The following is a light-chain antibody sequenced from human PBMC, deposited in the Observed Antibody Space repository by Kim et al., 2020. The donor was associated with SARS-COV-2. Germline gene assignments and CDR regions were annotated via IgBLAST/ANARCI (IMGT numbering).Light chain of an antibody. Sequence: ALGQTGRVRCQGNSLRIYYASWNQQKPGQDPVLNIYTKNNRPSGVPGQFSGSSSGNTASLTITGAEAEDEADYYCNSRDSSGNHVVFGGGTKLTVL. CDR3: NSRDSSGNHVV. J-gene: IGLJ2*01. V-gene: IGLV3-19*01. CDR2: TKN. CDR1: SLRIYY.